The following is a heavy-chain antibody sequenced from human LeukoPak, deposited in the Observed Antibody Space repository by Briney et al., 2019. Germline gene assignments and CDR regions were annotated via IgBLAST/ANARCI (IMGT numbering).Heavy chain of an antibody. D-gene: IGHD4-23*01. Sequence: PGGSLRLSCVLSGFTVSSSYMAWVRQAPGKGPEWVSVIYSGSNTYYADSVKDRFTISRDNSENTVYLQMNSLRAEDTAVYYCARSLGGNPDYWGQGALVTVSS. J-gene: IGHJ4*02. CDR2: IYSGSNT. CDR3: ARSLGGNPDY. V-gene: IGHV3-53*01. CDR1: GFTVSSSY.